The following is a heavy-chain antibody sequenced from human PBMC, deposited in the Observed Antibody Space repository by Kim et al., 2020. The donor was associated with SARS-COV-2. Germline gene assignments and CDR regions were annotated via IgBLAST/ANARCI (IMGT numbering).Heavy chain of an antibody. D-gene: IGHD3-22*01. V-gene: IGHV3-66*01. J-gene: IGHJ1*01. Sequence: ADAVKSRLLISRDHSKNTLYLQMNGLRAEDTAVYYCATVVFYYDAGYFKNWGQGTLVIVSS. CDR3: ATVVFYYDAGYFKN.